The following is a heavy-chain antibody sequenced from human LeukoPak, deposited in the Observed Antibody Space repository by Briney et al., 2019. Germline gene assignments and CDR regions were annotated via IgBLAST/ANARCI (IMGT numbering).Heavy chain of an antibody. Sequence: SETLSLTCTVSGGSVSSGSDYWSWTHRPRGKGLELIGYISYTGSTDYNTSLKSRATISVDTSKNHFSLNLNSANAADTAVYSGARSGSSKGLYWGQGIPGTVSS. V-gene: IGHV4-61*03. CDR3: ARSGSSKGLY. D-gene: IGHD1-26*01. J-gene: IGHJ4*02. CDR2: ISYTGST. CDR1: GGSVSSGSDY.